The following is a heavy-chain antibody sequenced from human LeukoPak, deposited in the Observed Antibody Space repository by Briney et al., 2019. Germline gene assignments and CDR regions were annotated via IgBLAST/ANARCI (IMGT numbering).Heavy chain of an antibody. CDR1: GFTFSTYG. Sequence: GGSLRLSCAASGFTFSTYGMHWVRQAPGKGLEWVAVISSDGSNKFYADSVKGRFTISRDNSNNTLYLQMNSLRTEDTAVYYCAKSSVPAALIDSWGQGTLVTVSS. J-gene: IGHJ4*02. CDR2: ISSDGSNK. V-gene: IGHV3-30*18. CDR3: AKSSVPAALIDS. D-gene: IGHD2-2*01.